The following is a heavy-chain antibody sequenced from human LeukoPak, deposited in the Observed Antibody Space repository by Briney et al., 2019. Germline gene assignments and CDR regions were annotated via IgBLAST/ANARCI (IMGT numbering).Heavy chain of an antibody. J-gene: IGHJ4*02. D-gene: IGHD6-13*01. CDR1: GFTFSSYE. V-gene: IGHV3-48*03. Sequence: GGCLRLSCAASGFTFSSYEMNWVRQAPGKWLEWVSYISSSGSTIYYADSVKGRFTISRDNAKNSLYLQMNSLRAEDTAVYYCARSIGAAYFDNWGQGTLVTVSS. CDR3: ARSIGAAYFDN. CDR2: ISSSGSTI.